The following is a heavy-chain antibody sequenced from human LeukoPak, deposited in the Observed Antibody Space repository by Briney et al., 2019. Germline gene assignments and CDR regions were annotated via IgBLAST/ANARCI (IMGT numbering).Heavy chain of an antibody. D-gene: IGHD4-11*01. CDR1: GFTVSSNY. CDR3: ARVASNYDFDY. Sequence: GGSLRLSCAASGFTVSSNYMTWVRQAPGKGLEWVSGINWNGGNTGYADSVKGRFTISRDNAQNSLYLQMNSLRAEDTALYYCARVASNYDFDYWGQGTLVSVSS. CDR2: INWNGGNT. J-gene: IGHJ4*02. V-gene: IGHV3-20*04.